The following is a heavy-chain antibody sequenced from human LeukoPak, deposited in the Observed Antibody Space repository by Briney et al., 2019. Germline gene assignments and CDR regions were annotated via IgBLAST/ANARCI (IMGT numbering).Heavy chain of an antibody. CDR1: GGSISSYY. Sequence: PSETLSLTCTVSGGSISSYYWSWIRQPAGKGLEWIGRIYTSGSTNYNPSLKSRVTMSVDTSENQFSLKLSSVTAADTAVYYCARRYYDSSGYLYFDYWGQGTLVTVSS. J-gene: IGHJ4*02. CDR2: IYTSGST. D-gene: IGHD3-22*01. CDR3: ARRYYDSSGYLYFDY. V-gene: IGHV4-4*07.